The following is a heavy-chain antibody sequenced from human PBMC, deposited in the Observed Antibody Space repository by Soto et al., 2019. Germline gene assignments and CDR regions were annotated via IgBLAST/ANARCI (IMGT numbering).Heavy chain of an antibody. D-gene: IGHD2-15*01. CDR2: IYYSGST. CDR1: GGSISSGGYY. V-gene: IGHV4-31*03. J-gene: IGHJ3*02. CDR3: AGSDCSGGSCYSNHDAFDI. Sequence: QVQLQESGPGLVKPSQTLSLTCTVSGGSISSGGYYWSWIRQHPGKGLEWIGYIYYSGSTYYNPSLMSRVTISVDTSKNQCSLKLSSVTAADTAVYYCAGSDCSGGSCYSNHDAFDIWGQGTMVTVSS.